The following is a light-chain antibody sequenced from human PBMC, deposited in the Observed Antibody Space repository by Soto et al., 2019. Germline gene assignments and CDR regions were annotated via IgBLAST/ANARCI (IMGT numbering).Light chain of an antibody. CDR1: ESVSIN. Sequence: EVIMTQSPATLSVSPGDSVTLSCRASESVSINLAWYQQKPGQAPRLLIYGASTRATGIPARFSDSGSGTEFTLTISSLQAEDFAVYYCQERSGWPRGTFGGGTKVEIK. CDR3: QERSGWPRGT. J-gene: IGKJ4*01. CDR2: GAS. V-gene: IGKV3-15*01.